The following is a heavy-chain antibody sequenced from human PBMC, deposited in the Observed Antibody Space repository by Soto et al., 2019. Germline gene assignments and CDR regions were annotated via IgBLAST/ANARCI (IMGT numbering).Heavy chain of an antibody. CDR1: GFTFTSRSSHG. D-gene: IGHD2-8*01. J-gene: IGHJ4*02. V-gene: IGHV3-23*01. CDR2: ISSDGANK. Sequence: GGSLSLACAVFGFTFTSRSSHGISWVRQAPGKGPEWVSTISSDGANKHYAESVKGRFTISKDTSRNTVDLHMNSLGAEDTAMYFCVSWVSQHFDYWGQGILVTVSS. CDR3: VSWVSQHFDY.